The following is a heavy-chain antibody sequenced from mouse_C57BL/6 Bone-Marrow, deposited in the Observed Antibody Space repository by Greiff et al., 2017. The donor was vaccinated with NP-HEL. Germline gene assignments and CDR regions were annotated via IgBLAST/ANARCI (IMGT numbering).Heavy chain of an antibody. Sequence: EVQVVESGGDLVKPGGSLKLSCAASGFTFSSYGMSWVRQTPDKRLEWVATISSGGSYTYYPDSVKGRFTISRDNAKNTLYLQMSSLKSEDTAMYYCARPLITTGAMDYWGQGTSVTVSS. J-gene: IGHJ4*01. CDR3: ARPLITTGAMDY. V-gene: IGHV5-6*01. CDR1: GFTFSSYG. D-gene: IGHD1-2*01. CDR2: ISSGGSYT.